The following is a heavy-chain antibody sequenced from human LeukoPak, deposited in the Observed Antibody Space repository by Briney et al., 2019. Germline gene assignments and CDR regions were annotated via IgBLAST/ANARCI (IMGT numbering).Heavy chain of an antibody. CDR1: GGSFSGYY. CDR2: IYYSGST. J-gene: IGHJ4*02. V-gene: IGHV4-31*11. Sequence: SETLSLTCAVYGGSFSGYYWSWIRQHPGKGLEWIGYIYYSGSTYYNPSLKSRVTISVDTSKNQFSLKLSSVTAADTAVYYCARRAVRGVIIYDYWGQGTLVTVSS. D-gene: IGHD3-10*01. CDR3: ARRAVRGVIIYDY.